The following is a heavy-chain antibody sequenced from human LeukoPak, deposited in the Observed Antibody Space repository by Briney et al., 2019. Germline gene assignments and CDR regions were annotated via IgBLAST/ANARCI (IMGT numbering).Heavy chain of an antibody. V-gene: IGHV3-23*01. D-gene: IGHD5-12*01. CDR2: IDGSGGST. CDR1: GFTFSSYA. J-gene: IGHJ4*02. CDR3: AKDRRLPWDYFDS. Sequence: EGSLRLSCVASGFTFSSYAMSWFRQAPGRGLEWVSAIDGSGGSTYYADSVKGRFTISRDNSKNTLYLQMHSLRAEDTAIYYCAKDRRLPWDYFDSWGQGTQVTVSS.